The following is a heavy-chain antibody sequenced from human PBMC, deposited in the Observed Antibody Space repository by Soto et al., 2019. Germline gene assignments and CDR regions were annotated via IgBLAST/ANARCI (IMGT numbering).Heavy chain of an antibody. V-gene: IGHV3-23*01. D-gene: IGHD2-2*01. CDR3: AKDMRQYCSSTLDC. CDR2: ISGSGGST. CDR1: GFTFSSYA. Sequence: GGSLRLSCAASGFTFSSYAMSWVRQAPGKGLEWVSAISGSGGSTYYADSVKGRFTISRDNSKNTLYLQMNSLRAEDTAVYYCAKDMRQYCSSTLDCWGQGTLVTVSS. J-gene: IGHJ4*02.